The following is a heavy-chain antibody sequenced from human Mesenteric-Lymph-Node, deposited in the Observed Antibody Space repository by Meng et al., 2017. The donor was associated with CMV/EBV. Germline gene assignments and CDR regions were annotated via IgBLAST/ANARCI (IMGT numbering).Heavy chain of an antibody. CDR3: ARGGYYDFWSGYYPLDY. V-gene: IGHV1-18*01. CDR1: GYIFTSYG. D-gene: IGHD3-3*01. Sequence: ASVKVSCKASGYIFTSYGISWVRQAPGQGLEWMGWISAYNGNTNYAQKLQGRVTMTTDTSTSTAYMELRSLRSDDTAVYYCARGGYYDFWSGYYPLDYWGQGTLVTVSS. CDR2: ISAYNGNT. J-gene: IGHJ4*02.